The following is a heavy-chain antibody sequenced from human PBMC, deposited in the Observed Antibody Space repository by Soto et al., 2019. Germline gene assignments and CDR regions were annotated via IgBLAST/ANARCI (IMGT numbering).Heavy chain of an antibody. Sequence: SETLSLTFAVYGGSFSGYYWSWIRQPPGKGLEWIGEINHSGSTNYNPSLKSRVTISVDTSKNQFSLKLSSVTAADTAVYYCAKGLGGSSGWFHYYYYGMDVWGQGTTVTSP. CDR1: GGSFSGYY. J-gene: IGHJ6*02. V-gene: IGHV4-34*01. CDR2: INHSGST. D-gene: IGHD6-19*01. CDR3: AKGLGGSSGWFHYYYYGMDV.